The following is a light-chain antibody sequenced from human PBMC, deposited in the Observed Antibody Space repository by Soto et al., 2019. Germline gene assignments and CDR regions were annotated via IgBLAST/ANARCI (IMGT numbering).Light chain of an antibody. Sequence: EVGLTQSPGTLSLSPGEGATLSCRVSQTLSSAYLAWYQQKPGQAPRLLISGASSRATGVPVRFSGSGSGVAFTLTISGLQSEDSGVYYCQQYNKWPAEITFGQGTRLEIK. CDR1: QTLSSAY. J-gene: IGKJ5*01. CDR3: QQYNKWPAEIT. CDR2: GAS. V-gene: IGKV3-15*01.